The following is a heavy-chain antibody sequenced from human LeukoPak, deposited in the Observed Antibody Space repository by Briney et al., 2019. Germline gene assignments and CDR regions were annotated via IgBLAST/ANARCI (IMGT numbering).Heavy chain of an antibody. D-gene: IGHD5-12*01. CDR2: IYYSGST. Sequence: SETLSLTCTVSGGSISSYYWSWIRQHPGKGLEWIGYIYYSGSTNYNPSLKSRVTISVDTSKNQFSLKLSSVTAADTAVYYCARSALRSAADAFDIWGQGTMVTDSS. CDR1: GGSISSYY. CDR3: ARSALRSAADAFDI. J-gene: IGHJ3*02. V-gene: IGHV4-59*01.